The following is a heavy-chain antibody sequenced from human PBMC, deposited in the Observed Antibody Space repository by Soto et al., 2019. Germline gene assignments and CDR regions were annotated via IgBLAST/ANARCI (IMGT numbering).Heavy chain of an antibody. J-gene: IGHJ3*02. Sequence: QVQLVQSGAEVKKPGASVKVSCKASGYTFTSYDISWVRQAPGQGLEWMGWISAYNGNTNYAQKLQGRVTMTTDTSTSTAYMELTSLRSDDTAVYYCASRLVYYGDYSSDAFDIWGQGTMVTVSS. V-gene: IGHV1-18*01. CDR2: ISAYNGNT. CDR3: ASRLVYYGDYSSDAFDI. CDR1: GYTFTSYD. D-gene: IGHD4-17*01.